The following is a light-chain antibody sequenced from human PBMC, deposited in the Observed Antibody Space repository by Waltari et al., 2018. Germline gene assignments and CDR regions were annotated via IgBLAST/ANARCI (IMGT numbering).Light chain of an antibody. J-gene: IGKJ2*01. V-gene: IGKV3-20*01. CDR1: QTISNY. CDR3: QQYGSSPT. CDR2: DAS. Sequence: EIVLTKSPGTLSLSPGERATLSCRASQTISNYLAWYQQKPGQAPRLLIYDASSRAIGIPDRFSGSGSGTDFTLTISRLEPEDFAMYYCQQYGSSPTFGQGTKLEIK.